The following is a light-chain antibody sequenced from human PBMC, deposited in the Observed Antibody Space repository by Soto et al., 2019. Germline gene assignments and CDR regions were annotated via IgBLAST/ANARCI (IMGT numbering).Light chain of an antibody. Sequence: EVVLTQSPATLSLSPGERATLSCMASQSISDYLAWYQQKPGQAPRLLIYDASNRATGIPARFSGSGSGTDFSLTISSLEPEDSAVYYCQQGSNWPPGSFGGGTKVEIK. CDR2: DAS. CDR3: QQGSNWPPGS. V-gene: IGKV3-11*01. CDR1: QSISDY. J-gene: IGKJ4*01.